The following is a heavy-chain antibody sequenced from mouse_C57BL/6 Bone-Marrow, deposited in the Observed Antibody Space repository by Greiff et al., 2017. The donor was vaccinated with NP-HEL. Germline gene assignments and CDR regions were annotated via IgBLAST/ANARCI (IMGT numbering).Heavy chain of an antibody. V-gene: IGHV2-2*01. CDR3: ARIGDYDVLFWYFDV. CDR1: GFSLTSYG. CDR2: LWSSRST. D-gene: IGHD2-4*01. Sequence: QVQLQQSGPGLFPHSQSLSITCTVSGFSLTSYGLHCVRQFTPPVLSFLFFLWSSRSTDYNAAFISRLSISKDNSKSQVFFKMNSLQADDTAIYYCARIGDYDVLFWYFDVWGTGTTVTVSS. J-gene: IGHJ1*03.